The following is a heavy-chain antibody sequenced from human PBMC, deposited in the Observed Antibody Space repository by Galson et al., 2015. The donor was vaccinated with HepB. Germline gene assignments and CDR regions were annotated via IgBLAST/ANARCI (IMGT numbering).Heavy chain of an antibody. J-gene: IGHJ4*02. D-gene: IGHD1-26*01. CDR2: IWYDGSKE. V-gene: IGHV3-33*01. CDR1: EFTFSDYG. CDR3: ARGSLMGATTDSSNFDH. Sequence: SLRLSCAASEFTFSDYGMHWVRQAPGKGLEWVALIWYDGSKEYYADSVKGRFTISRDNSQNTLYLQMNSLRAEDTAVYYCARGSLMGATTDSSNFDHWGQGTLVTVSS.